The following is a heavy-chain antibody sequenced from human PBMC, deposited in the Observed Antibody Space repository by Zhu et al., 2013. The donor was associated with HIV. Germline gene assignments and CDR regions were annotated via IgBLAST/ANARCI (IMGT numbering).Heavy chain of an antibody. D-gene: IGHD2-15*01. J-gene: IGHJ4*02. CDR3: ARSGSVVAATPFDY. Sequence: QVQLVQSGAEVKKPGSSVKVSCKASGGTFSSYAISWVRQAPGQGLEWMGGIIPIFGTANYAQKFQGRVTITADESTSTAHMELSSLRSEDTAVYYCARSGSVVAATPFDYWGQGTLVTVSS. CDR1: GGTFSSYA. V-gene: IGHV1-69*01. CDR2: IIPIFGTA.